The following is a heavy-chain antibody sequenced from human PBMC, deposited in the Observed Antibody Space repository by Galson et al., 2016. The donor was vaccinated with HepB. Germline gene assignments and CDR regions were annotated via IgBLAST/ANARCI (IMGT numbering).Heavy chain of an antibody. V-gene: IGHV3-48*02. J-gene: IGHJ4*02. D-gene: IGHD5-24*01. CDR1: GFSISTYS. CDR2: ISSSSRTK. Sequence: SLRLSCAASGFSISTYSMNWVRQAPGKGLEWVSYISSSSRTKYYADSVEGRFTISRDNAKNSLSLQMNSLRDEDTAVYYCARDVFEENYNFDCWGQGTLVTVSS. CDR3: ARDVFEENYNFDC.